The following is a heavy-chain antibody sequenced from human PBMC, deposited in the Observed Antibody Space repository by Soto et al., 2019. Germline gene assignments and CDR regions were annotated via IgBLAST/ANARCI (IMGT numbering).Heavy chain of an antibody. D-gene: IGHD3-10*01. CDR2: INTANGNT. V-gene: IGHV1-3*04. CDR1: GYTFISYA. J-gene: IGHJ4*02. Sequence: QVQLVQSGAEVQKPGASVKVSCKASGYTFISYAIHWLRQAPGQRLEWMGWINTANGNTKYPQQFQGRVTITRDTSASTTYMDLSGLISEDTAVYYCAKDGVLRGVTDWGQGTLVIVSS. CDR3: AKDGVLRGVTD.